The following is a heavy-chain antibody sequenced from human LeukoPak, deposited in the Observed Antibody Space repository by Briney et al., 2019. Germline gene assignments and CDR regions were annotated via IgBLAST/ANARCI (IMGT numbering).Heavy chain of an antibody. CDR3: ASGCSGGSCYYYFDY. V-gene: IGHV1-69*13. J-gene: IGHJ4*02. CDR1: GGTFSSYA. CDR2: IIPIFGTA. D-gene: IGHD2-15*01. Sequence: ASVKVSCKASGGTFSSYAISWVRQAPGQGLEWMGGIIPIFGTANYAQKFQGRVTITADESTSTAYMELSSLRSEDTAVCYCASGCSGGSCYYYFDYWGQGTLVTVSS.